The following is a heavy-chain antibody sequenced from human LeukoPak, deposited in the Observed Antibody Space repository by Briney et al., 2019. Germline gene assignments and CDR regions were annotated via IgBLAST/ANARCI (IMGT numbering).Heavy chain of an antibody. V-gene: IGHV1-69*13. CDR1: GGTFSSYA. Sequence: SVKVSCKASGGTFSSYAISWVRQAPGQGLEWMGGIIPIFGTANYAQKFQGRVTITADESTSTAYMELSSLRSEDTAVYYCVRTPSIIVATPEGYCSGGSCYARSMDYWGQGTLVTVSS. J-gene: IGHJ4*02. CDR2: IIPIFGTA. CDR3: VRTPSIIVATPEGYCSGGSCYARSMDY. D-gene: IGHD2-15*01.